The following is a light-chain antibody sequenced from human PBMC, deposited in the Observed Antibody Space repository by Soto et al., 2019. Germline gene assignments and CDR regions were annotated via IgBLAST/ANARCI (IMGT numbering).Light chain of an antibody. J-gene: IGKJ4*01. CDR1: QGVSSY. V-gene: IGKV1-8*01. CDR2: DAS. Sequence: AILMTQSPSSFSASTGDRVTITCRASQGVSSYLAWYQQKPGKAPKILINDASNLESGVPLRFSGSGFGTEFTLTIDSLQPEDTATYYCQQYNSWQLTFGGGTKVDI. CDR3: QQYNSWQLT.